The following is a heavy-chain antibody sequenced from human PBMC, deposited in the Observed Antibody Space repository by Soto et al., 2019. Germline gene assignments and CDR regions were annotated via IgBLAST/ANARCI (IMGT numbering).Heavy chain of an antibody. V-gene: IGHV3-48*01. J-gene: IGHJ4*02. CDR3: AKEFYDSSTGFSGGFDY. CDR1: GFTFSIYS. CDR2: ITSRSSNI. Sequence: GGSLRLSCEASGFTFSIYSMNWVRQAPGKGLEWVSYITSRSSNIYYADSVKGRFSISRDNAKNLLFLQMNNLRPEDTAVYYCAKEFYDSSTGFSGGFDYWGQGALVTVSS. D-gene: IGHD3-9*01.